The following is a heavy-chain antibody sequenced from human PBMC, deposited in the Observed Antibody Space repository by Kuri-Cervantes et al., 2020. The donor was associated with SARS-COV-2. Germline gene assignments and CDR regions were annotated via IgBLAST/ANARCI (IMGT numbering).Heavy chain of an antibody. CDR2: VRGKANNYAT. J-gene: IGHJ4*02. V-gene: IGHV3-73*01. Sequence: GGSLRLSCEVSGFLFNASAIHWVRQASGKGLEWVGRVRGKANNYATAYAASVKGRFTISRDDSKNMVYLQMNSLKTDDTAVYYCTTLIDYWGQGALVTVSS. CDR3: TTLIDY. CDR1: GFLFNASA.